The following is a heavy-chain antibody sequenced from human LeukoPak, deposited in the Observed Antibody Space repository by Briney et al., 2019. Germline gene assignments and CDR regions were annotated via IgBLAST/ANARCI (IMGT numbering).Heavy chain of an antibody. Sequence: GGSLRLSCAASGFTFSSYGMHWVRQAPGKGLEWVAFIRYDGSNKYYADSVKGRFTISRDNSKNTLYLQMNSLRAEDTAVYYCAKDARSMIQRGSYFDYWGQGTLSPSPQ. J-gene: IGHJ4*02. CDR2: IRYDGSNK. CDR1: GFTFSSYG. D-gene: IGHD3-22*01. CDR3: AKDARSMIQRGSYFDY. V-gene: IGHV3-30*02.